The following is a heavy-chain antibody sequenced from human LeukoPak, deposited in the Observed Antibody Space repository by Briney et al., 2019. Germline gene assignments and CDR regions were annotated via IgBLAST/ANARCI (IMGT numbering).Heavy chain of an antibody. CDR2: ISPSGGST. V-gene: IGHV1-46*01. Sequence: ASVKVSCKAFGYTFTSNYMHWVRQAPGQGPEWMGVISPSGGSTTYAQRFQGRVTLTRDMSTSTDYLELSSLRSDDTAVYYCARVSRFGDTTGWFDPWGQGTLVTVSS. CDR1: GYTFTSNY. J-gene: IGHJ5*02. D-gene: IGHD3-10*01. CDR3: ARVSRFGDTTGWFDP.